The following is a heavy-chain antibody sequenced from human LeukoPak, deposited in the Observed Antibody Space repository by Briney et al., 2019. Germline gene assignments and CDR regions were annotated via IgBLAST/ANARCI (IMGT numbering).Heavy chain of an antibody. Sequence: PSETLSLTCTVSGGSISSGDYYWSWIRQPPGKGLEWIGYIYYGGSTYYNPSLKSRVTISVDTSKNQFSLKLSSVTAADTAVYYCARYSVVVVPAAITSNYYYYYYMDVWGKGTTVTVSS. V-gene: IGHV4-30-4*08. CDR1: GGSISSGDYY. D-gene: IGHD2-2*02. CDR2: IYYGGST. J-gene: IGHJ6*03. CDR3: ARYSVVVVPAAITSNYYYYYYMDV.